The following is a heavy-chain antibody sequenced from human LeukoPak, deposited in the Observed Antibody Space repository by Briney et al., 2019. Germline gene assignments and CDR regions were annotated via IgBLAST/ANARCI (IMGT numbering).Heavy chain of an antibody. V-gene: IGHV1-18*01. D-gene: IGHD3-9*01. CDR3: AREGRGPLRYFDP. Sequence: ASVKVSCKASGYTFTSYGISWVRQAPGQGLEWMGWISAYNGNTNYAQKFQGRVTMTRDTSISTAYMELSRLRSDDTAVYYCAREGRGPLRYFDPWGQGTLVTVSS. CDR1: GYTFTSYG. CDR2: ISAYNGNT. J-gene: IGHJ5*02.